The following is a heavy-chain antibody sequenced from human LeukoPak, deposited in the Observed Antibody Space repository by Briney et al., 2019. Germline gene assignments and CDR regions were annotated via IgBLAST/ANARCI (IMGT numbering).Heavy chain of an antibody. V-gene: IGHV3-30*02. J-gene: IGHJ4*02. CDR2: IRYDGNNK. Sequence: GGSLRLSCAASGFTLRSYGMHWVRQAPGKGLEGVAFIRYDGNNKYYADSVKGRFTISRDNSKNTVYLQMNSLRAEDTAVYYCAKDPTHFRVWDDYDNTRLNSWGQGTLVTVSS. D-gene: IGHD3-22*01. CDR1: GFTLRSYG. CDR3: AKDPTHFRVWDDYDNTRLNS.